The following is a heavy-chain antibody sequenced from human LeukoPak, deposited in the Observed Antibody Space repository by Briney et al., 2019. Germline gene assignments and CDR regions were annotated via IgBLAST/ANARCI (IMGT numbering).Heavy chain of an antibody. Sequence: GESVKTSCKGSGYIFTNNWIGWVRQMPGKGLEWMGIIYPGDSDTRYSPSFEGQVTISVDKSISTAYLQWSSLKASDTAMYYCARQTRDGSGSRGYSFDFWGQGTLVTVSS. V-gene: IGHV5-51*01. D-gene: IGHD3-10*01. CDR3: ARQTRDGSGSRGYSFDF. J-gene: IGHJ4*02. CDR2: IYPGDSDT. CDR1: GYIFTNNW.